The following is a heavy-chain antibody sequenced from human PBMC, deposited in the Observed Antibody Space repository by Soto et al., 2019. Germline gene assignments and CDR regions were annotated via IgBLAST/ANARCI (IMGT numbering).Heavy chain of an antibody. CDR1: GGSISSGGYY. V-gene: IGHV4-31*03. CDR2: IYYSGST. D-gene: IGHD3-3*01. Sequence: SETLSLTCTVSGGSISSGGYYWSWIRQHPGKGLEWIGYIYYSGSTYYNPSLKSRVTISVDTSKNQFSLKLSSVTAADTAVYYCARSSKFLDSLYYYYGMDVWGQGTTVTVSS. CDR3: ARSSKFLDSLYYYYGMDV. J-gene: IGHJ6*02.